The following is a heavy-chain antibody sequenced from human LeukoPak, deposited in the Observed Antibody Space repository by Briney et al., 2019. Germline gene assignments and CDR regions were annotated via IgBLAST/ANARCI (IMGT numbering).Heavy chain of an antibody. CDR1: GGSISTTSYY. V-gene: IGHV4-39*01. CDR2: IFYTGAT. D-gene: IGHD5-12*01. Sequence: PSETLSLTCTVSGGSISTTSYYLGWIRQPPGKGLEWIGSIFYTGATYYSPSLKSRVTISVDTSRNQFSLRLTSVIAADTAVYYCARRPYSGNDYIDSWGQGTLVSVSS. J-gene: IGHJ4*02. CDR3: ARRPYSGNDYIDS.